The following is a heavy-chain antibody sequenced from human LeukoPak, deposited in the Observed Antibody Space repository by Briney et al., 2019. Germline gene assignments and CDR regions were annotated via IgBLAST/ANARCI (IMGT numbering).Heavy chain of an antibody. CDR3: ARDRVHEELGTLDT. J-gene: IGHJ5*02. V-gene: IGHV4-59*01. CDR2: IYYSGST. Sequence: SETLSLTCTVSGGSISSYYWSWIRQFPGKGLEWIGYIYYSGSTHYNPSLKSRVTISEDTSKNQFSLKLSSVTSADRAVYYCARDRVHEELGTLDTGGKEPLVTFP. D-gene: IGHD7-27*01. CDR1: GGSISSYY.